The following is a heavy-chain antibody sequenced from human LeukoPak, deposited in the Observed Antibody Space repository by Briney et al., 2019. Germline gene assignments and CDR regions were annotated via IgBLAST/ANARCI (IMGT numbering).Heavy chain of an antibody. CDR2: IYYSGST. J-gene: IGHJ4*02. Sequence: SETLSLTCTVSGGSISSYYWSWIRQPPGKGLEWIGYIYYSGSTNYNPSLKSRVTISVDTSKNQFSLKLSSVTAADTAVYYCARHAGRSRTPFDYWGQGTLVTVSS. CDR1: GGSISSYY. CDR3: ARHAGRSRTPFDY. V-gene: IGHV4-59*08.